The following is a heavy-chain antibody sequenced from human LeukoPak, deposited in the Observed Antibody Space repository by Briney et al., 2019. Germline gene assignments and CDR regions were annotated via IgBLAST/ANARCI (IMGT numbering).Heavy chain of an antibody. CDR2: ISYDGGNK. CDR3: ARGSGYSYAFTGRERTKSRLDY. J-gene: IGHJ4*02. D-gene: IGHD5-18*01. Sequence: GGSLRLSCAASGFTFSSYWMSWVRQAPGKGLEWVAVISYDGGNKYYADSVKGRFTISRDNSKNMLFLQMDSLKPEDTAVYCCARGSGYSYAFTGRERTKSRLDYWGQGTLVTVSS. CDR1: GFTFSSYW. V-gene: IGHV3-30*03.